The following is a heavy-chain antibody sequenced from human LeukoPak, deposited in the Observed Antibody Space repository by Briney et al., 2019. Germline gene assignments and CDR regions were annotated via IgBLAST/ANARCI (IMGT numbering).Heavy chain of an antibody. CDR1: GYSFTSYW. Sequence: GESLKISCKGSGYSFTSYWIGWVRQMPGEGLEWMGIIYPGDSDTRYSPSFQGQVTISADKSISTAYLQWSSLKASDTAMYYCARLAGYCSSTSCSYYFDYWGQGTLVTVSS. J-gene: IGHJ4*02. CDR3: ARLAGYCSSTSCSYYFDY. D-gene: IGHD2-2*01. CDR2: IYPGDSDT. V-gene: IGHV5-51*01.